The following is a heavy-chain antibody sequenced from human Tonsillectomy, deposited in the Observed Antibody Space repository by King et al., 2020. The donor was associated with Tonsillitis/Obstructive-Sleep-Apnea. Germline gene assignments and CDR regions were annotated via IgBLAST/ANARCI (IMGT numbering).Heavy chain of an antibody. CDR2: SDPSDSYT. J-gene: IGHJ4*02. Sequence: QLVQSGVEVKKPGESLRISCKGSGYSFISYWISWVRQRPGKGLEGMGRSDPSDSYTNYIPSFQGHVTISADKSISTADLQWSSLKASDTAMYYCARGGIRSAGAPDFWGQGTLVTVSS. CDR3: ARGGIRSAGAPDF. CDR1: GYSFISYW. V-gene: IGHV5-10-1*01. D-gene: IGHD6-13*01.